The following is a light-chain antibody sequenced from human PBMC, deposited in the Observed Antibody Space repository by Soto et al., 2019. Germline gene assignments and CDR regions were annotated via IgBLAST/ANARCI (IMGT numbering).Light chain of an antibody. CDR3: MQSIHWYT. J-gene: IGKJ2*01. CDR1: QSLVSSHGITH. V-gene: IGKV2-30*01. CDR2: QVS. Sequence: DVVMTQSPLSLPVTLGQPASISCKSSQSLVSSHGITHLHWFQQRPGQSPRRLIYQVSNRDSGVPDRFSGSGSGTDFTLKISRVEAEDVGLYYCMQSIHWYTFGQGTKLEI.